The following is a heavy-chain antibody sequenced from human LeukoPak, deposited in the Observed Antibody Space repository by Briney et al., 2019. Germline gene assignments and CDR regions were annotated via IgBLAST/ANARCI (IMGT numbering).Heavy chain of an antibody. Sequence: SETLSLTCAVYGGSFSGYYWSWISQPPGKGLEWIGEINHSGSTNYNPSLKSRVTISVDTSKNQFSLKLSSVTAADTAVYYCARARRITMVRWFDPWGQGTLVTVSS. CDR3: ARARRITMVRWFDP. D-gene: IGHD3-10*01. V-gene: IGHV4-34*01. CDR1: GGSFSGYY. J-gene: IGHJ5*02. CDR2: INHSGST.